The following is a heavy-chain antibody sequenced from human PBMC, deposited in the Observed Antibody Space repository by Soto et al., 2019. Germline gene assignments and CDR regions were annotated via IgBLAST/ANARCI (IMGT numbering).Heavy chain of an antibody. J-gene: IGHJ4*02. Sequence: PGGSLRLSCAASGFTFSSYAMSWVRQAPGKGLEWVSAISGSGGSTYYADSVKGRFTISRDNSKNTLYLQMNSLRAEDTAVYYCAQDPEQWLTTSHFDYWGQGTLVTVSS. D-gene: IGHD6-19*01. CDR2: ISGSGGST. V-gene: IGHV3-23*01. CDR1: GFTFSSYA. CDR3: AQDPEQWLTTSHFDY.